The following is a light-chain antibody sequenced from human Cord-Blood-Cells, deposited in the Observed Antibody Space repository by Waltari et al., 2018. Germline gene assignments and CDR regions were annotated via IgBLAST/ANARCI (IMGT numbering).Light chain of an antibody. CDR2: WAS. V-gene: IGKV4-1*01. J-gene: IGKJ3*01. CDR3: QQYNSTPPGKFT. Sequence: DIVMTQSPDSLAVSLGERATINCKSSQSVLYSSNNNNYLTWYQQKPGHPPKLLIYWASTRESGVPDRFSGSGSGTDFTLTISSLQAEDVAVYYCQQYNSTPPGKFTFGPGTKVDIK. CDR1: QSVLYSSNNNNY.